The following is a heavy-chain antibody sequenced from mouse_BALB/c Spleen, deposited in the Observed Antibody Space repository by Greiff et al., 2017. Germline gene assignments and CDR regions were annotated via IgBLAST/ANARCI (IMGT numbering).Heavy chain of an antibody. V-gene: IGHV5-6-5*01. Sequence: EVQVVESGGGLVKPGGSLKLSCAASGFTFSSYAMSWVRQTPEKRLEWVASISSGGSTYYPDSVKGRFTISRDNARNILYLQMSSLRSEDTAMYYCAREDGYYLFAYWGQGTLVTVSA. CDR2: ISSGGST. J-gene: IGHJ3*01. CDR3: AREDGYYLFAY. CDR1: GFTFSSYA. D-gene: IGHD2-3*01.